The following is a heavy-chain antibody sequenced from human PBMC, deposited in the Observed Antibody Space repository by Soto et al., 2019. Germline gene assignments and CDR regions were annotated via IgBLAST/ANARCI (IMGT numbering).Heavy chain of an antibody. Sequence: SENRSLPCTVSGGPPSNYYRTWIRQPPGKGLEWSGRIDTSGATNYNPSLQSRVTMSLDTSKNLFSLKLNSVTAADSAVYYCARDSFSPACSNYEGLYERGQRTLVIGSS. CDR2: IDTSGAT. CDR3: ARDSFSPACSNYEGLYE. J-gene: IGHJ4*02. D-gene: IGHD4-4*01. V-gene: IGHV4-4*07. CDR1: GGPPSNYY.